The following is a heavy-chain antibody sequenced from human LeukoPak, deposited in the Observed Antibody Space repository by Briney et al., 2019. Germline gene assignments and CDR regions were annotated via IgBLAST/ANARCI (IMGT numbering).Heavy chain of an antibody. Sequence: GSLKISCKGSGYSFTSYWMGWVRQIPGKGLEWMGIIYPGDSDTRYSPSFQGQVTISADKSISTAYLQWSSLKASDTAMYYCARTPSLAARPTAYWGQGTLVTVSS. V-gene: IGHV5-51*01. CDR2: IYPGDSDT. D-gene: IGHD6-6*01. J-gene: IGHJ4*02. CDR3: ARTPSLAARPTAY. CDR1: GYSFTSYW.